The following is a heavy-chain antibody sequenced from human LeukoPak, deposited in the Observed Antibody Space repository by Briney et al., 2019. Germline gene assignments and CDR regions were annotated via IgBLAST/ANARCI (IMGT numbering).Heavy chain of an antibody. CDR2: IYYSGST. D-gene: IGHD1-26*01. CDR1: GVSVSSGSYY. J-gene: IGHJ4*02. V-gene: IGHV4-61*01. CDR3: ARDRPLGGASFDY. Sequence: SETLSLTCTVSGVSVSSGSYYWSWIRQPPGKGLEWIGYIYYSGSTNYNPSLKSRVTISVDTSKNQFSLKLSSVTAADTAVYYCARDRPLGGASFDYWGQGTLVTVSS.